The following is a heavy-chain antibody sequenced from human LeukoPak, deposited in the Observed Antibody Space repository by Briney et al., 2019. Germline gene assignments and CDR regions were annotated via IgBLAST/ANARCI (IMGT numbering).Heavy chain of an antibody. V-gene: IGHV3-9*01. D-gene: IGHD3-16*01. CDR1: GFTFDDYA. CDR2: ISWNSGSI. CDR3: AKDRGRYYYYGMDV. J-gene: IGHJ6*02. Sequence: GGSLRLSCAASGFTFDDYAMYWVRQAPGKGLEWVSGISWNSGSIGYADSVKGRFTISRDNAKNSLYLQMNSLRAEDTALYYCAKDRGRYYYYGMDVWGQGTTVTVSS.